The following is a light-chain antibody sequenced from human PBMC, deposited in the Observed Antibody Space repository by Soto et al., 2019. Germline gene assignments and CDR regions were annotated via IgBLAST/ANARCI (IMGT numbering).Light chain of an antibody. CDR2: EVS. J-gene: IGKJ1*01. V-gene: IGKV1-5*03. Sequence: DIQMTQSPSTLSATAGDSLPITCRASQSISSWLAWYQHKPGKAPKVLIYEVSNLESGLPSRFSGSGSGTEVTLSISSLQPDDFATYYCQQYNTYSWTFGQGTKVDIK. CDR1: QSISSW. CDR3: QQYNTYSWT.